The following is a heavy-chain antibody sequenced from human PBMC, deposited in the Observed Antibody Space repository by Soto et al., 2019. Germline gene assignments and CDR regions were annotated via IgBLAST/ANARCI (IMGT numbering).Heavy chain of an antibody. CDR3: ARDRVAATQLPYYYYGMDV. J-gene: IGHJ6*02. V-gene: IGHV1-46*01. Sequence: ASVKVSCKASGYTFTSYYMHWVRQAPGQGLEWMGIINPSGGSTSYAQKFQGRVTMTRDTSTSTVYMELSSLRSEDTAVYYCARDRVAATQLPYYYYGMDVWGQGTTVTVSS. CDR1: GYTFTSYY. D-gene: IGHD2-15*01. CDR2: INPSGGST.